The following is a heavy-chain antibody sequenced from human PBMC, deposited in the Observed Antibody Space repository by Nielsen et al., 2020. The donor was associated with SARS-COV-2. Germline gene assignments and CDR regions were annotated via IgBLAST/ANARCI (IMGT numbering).Heavy chain of an antibody. J-gene: IGHJ6*02. D-gene: IGHD5-12*01. CDR1: GYTFTSYG. V-gene: IGHV1-69*13. Sequence: SVKVSCKASGYTFTSYGISWVRQAPGQGLEWMGGIIPIFGTANYAQKFQGRVTITADESTSTAYMELSSLRSEDTAVYYCARDQGGYSGYDLFSYYYYGMDVWGQGTTVTVSS. CDR2: IIPIFGTA. CDR3: ARDQGGYSGYDLFSYYYYGMDV.